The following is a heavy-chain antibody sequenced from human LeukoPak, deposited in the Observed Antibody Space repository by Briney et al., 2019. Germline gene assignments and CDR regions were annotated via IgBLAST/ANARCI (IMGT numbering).Heavy chain of an antibody. J-gene: IGHJ6*02. CDR2: MRRDGNEF. CDR3: ATEETPQTQLGGGGTLYNYYYYGMDV. V-gene: IGHV3-7*01. D-gene: IGHD5-18*01. CDR1: GFTFSNYW. Sequence: GGPLRLSCSASGFTFSNYWRSLVRQAPGKGLEWVANMRRDGNEFYYLDSVRVRFTISRDNAKNSLYLQINSLRPEKTAAHYCATEETPQTQLGGGGTLYNYYYYGMDVWGQGTTVTVSS.